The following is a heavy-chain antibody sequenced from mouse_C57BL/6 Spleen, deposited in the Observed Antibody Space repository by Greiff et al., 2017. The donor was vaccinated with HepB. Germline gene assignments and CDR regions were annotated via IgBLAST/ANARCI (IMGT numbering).Heavy chain of an antibody. Sequence: VQLQESGAELVRPGTSVKMSCKASGYTFTNYWIGWAKQRPGHGLEWIGDIYPGGGYTNYNEKFKGKATLTADKSSSTAYMQFSSLTSEDSAIYYCAREGDYGNYFDYWGQGTTLTVSS. J-gene: IGHJ2*01. CDR1: GYTFTNYW. CDR2: IYPGGGYT. V-gene: IGHV1-63*01. CDR3: AREGDYGNYFDY. D-gene: IGHD2-1*01.